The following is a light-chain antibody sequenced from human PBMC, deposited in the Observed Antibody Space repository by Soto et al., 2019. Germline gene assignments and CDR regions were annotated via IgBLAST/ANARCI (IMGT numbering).Light chain of an antibody. Sequence: QSALTQPRSVSGSLGQSVTISCTGTSSDVGTYNYVSWYQQHPGKAPKVMIYDVSERPSGVTDRFSGSKSGNTASLTISGLQAEDEADYYCCSYAGSPRYVLGTGTQVTVL. V-gene: IGLV2-11*01. CDR1: SSDVGTYNY. CDR2: DVS. J-gene: IGLJ1*01. CDR3: CSYAGSPRYV.